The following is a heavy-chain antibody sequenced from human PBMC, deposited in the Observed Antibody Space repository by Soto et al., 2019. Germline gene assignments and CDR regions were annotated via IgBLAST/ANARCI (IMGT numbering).Heavy chain of an antibody. CDR2: ISASGGST. J-gene: IGHJ4*02. Sequence: EVQLLESGGGIVQPGTSLRLSCPVSGFTFNNYAMNWVRQAPGKGLEWISGISASGGSTYYADSVKGRFTISRDSSKNTLYLQMNSLRADDTAIYYCAIHFYYGSGTYHAVDYWGQGTLVTVSS. CDR1: GFTFNNYA. CDR3: AIHFYYGSGTYHAVDY. V-gene: IGHV3-23*01. D-gene: IGHD3-10*01.